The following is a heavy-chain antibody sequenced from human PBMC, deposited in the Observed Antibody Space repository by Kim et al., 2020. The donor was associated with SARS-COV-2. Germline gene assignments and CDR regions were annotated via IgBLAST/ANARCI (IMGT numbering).Heavy chain of an antibody. V-gene: IGHV1-46*01. D-gene: IGHD1-20*01. Sequence: ASVKVSCKASGYTFTTYYIHWVRQAPGQGLEWMGMINPNGGSTSYAQKFEGRVTMTRDTSTTTVYMEMISLRPEDTAFYYCTRGGDITGGGDWLDPWGQGTLVSVSS. CDR1: GYTFTTYY. CDR3: TRGGDITGGGDWLDP. CDR2: INPNGGST. J-gene: IGHJ5*02.